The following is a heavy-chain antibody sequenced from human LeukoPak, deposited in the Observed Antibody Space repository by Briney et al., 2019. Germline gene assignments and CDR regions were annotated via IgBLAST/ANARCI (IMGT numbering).Heavy chain of an antibody. V-gene: IGHV1-2*02. CDR3: ASTYYYHSSGYYYGYYYMDV. D-gene: IGHD3-22*01. Sequence: ASVKVSCKASGYTFTGYYMHWARQAPGQGLEWMGWINPNSGGTNYAQKFQGRVTMTGDTSISTAYMELSRLRSDDTAVYYCASTYYYHSSGYYYGYYYMDVWGKGTTVTISS. CDR1: GYTFTGYY. CDR2: INPNSGGT. J-gene: IGHJ6*03.